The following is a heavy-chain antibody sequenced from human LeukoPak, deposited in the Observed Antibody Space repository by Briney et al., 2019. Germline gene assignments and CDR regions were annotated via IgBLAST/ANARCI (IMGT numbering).Heavy chain of an antibody. V-gene: IGHV1-18*01. CDR3: ARRRAYGDHVDSYYFDE. CDR2: ISAYNGNT. CDR1: GCTFTSYG. Sequence: PRASVKVSCKASGCTFTSYGISWVRQAPGQGLEWMGWISAYNGNTNYAQKLQGSVTMTTDTSTSTAYMALRSLRSDDTAVYYCARRRAYGDHVDSYYFDEWGQGTLVTVSS. J-gene: IGHJ4*02. D-gene: IGHD4-17*01.